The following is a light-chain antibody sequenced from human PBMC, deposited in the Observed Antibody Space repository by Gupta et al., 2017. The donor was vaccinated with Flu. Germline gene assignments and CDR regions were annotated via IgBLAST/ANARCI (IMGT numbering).Light chain of an antibody. V-gene: IGLV2-14*01. CDR2: EVS. J-gene: IGLJ2*01. Sequence: ITNNCTGTSSDIGGYNYVFWYQQHPGKAPKLMIFEVSNGGTGVATRFSGSKYGNTAAVTITGLQADEEADYYCSSDTNTNTLVIFGGGTKLTVL. CDR1: SSDIGGYNY. CDR3: SSDTNTNTLVI.